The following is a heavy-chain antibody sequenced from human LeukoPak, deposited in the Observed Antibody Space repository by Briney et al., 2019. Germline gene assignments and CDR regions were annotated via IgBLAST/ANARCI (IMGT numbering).Heavy chain of an antibody. CDR3: ARDPPQYCGGDCYSGSPWFDP. D-gene: IGHD2-21*02. CDR1: GYTFTSYG. V-gene: IGHV1-18*01. CDR2: ISAYNGNT. J-gene: IGHJ5*02. Sequence: GASVKVSCKASGYTFTSYGISWVRQAPGQGLEWMGWISAYNGNTNYAQKLQGRVTMTTDTSTSTAYMELRSLRSDDTAVYYCARDPPQYCGGDCYSGSPWFDPWGQGTLVTVSS.